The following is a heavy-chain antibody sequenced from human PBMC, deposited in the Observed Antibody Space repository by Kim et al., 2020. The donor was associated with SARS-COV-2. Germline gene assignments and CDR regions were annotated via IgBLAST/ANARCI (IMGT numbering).Heavy chain of an antibody. D-gene: IGHD2-15*01. CDR2: ISSSSSYI. V-gene: IGHV3-21*01. J-gene: IGHJ5*02. CDR3: ASWGILRCSGGSCYSDWFDP. Sequence: GGSLRLSCAASGFTFSSYSMNWVRQAPGKGLEWVSSISSSSSYIYYADSVKGRFTISRDNAKNSLYLQMNSLRAEDTAVYYCASWGILRCSGGSCYSDWFDPWGQGTLVTVSS. CDR1: GFTFSSYS.